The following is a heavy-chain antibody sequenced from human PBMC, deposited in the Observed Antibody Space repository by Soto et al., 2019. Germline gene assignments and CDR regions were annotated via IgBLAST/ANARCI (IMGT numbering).Heavy chain of an antibody. CDR1: GFTFSTYS. V-gene: IGHV3-48*01. CDR3: ARRFAT. J-gene: IGHJ5*02. Sequence: EVQLVESGGGLVQPGGSPRLSCAGFGFTFSTYSMNWVRQAPGKGLEWVSYISSSGSTVYYADSVKGRFTISRDNAENSLFLQMNSLRAEDTAVYYCARRFATWGQGTLVTVSS. CDR2: ISSSGSTV.